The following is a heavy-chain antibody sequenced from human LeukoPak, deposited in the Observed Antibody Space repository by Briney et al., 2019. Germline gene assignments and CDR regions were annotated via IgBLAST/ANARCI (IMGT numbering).Heavy chain of an antibody. CDR1: GFTFSSYA. Sequence: GGSLRLSCSASGFTFSSYAMHWVRQAPGKGLEWVSAISSNGGSTYYADSVKGRFTISRDNSKHTLYLQMSSLRAEDTAVYYCVKGRMVRGVTYCCYGMDVWGKGTTVTVSS. D-gene: IGHD3-10*01. CDR3: VKGRMVRGVTYCCYGMDV. V-gene: IGHV3-64D*06. CDR2: ISSNGGST. J-gene: IGHJ6*04.